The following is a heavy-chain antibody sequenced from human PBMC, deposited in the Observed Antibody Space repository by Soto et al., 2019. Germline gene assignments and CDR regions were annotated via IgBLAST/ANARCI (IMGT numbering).Heavy chain of an antibody. Sequence: ASVKVSCKASGYTFTSYAMHWVRQAPGKGLEWMGGFDPEDGETIYAQKFQGRVTMTEDTSTDTAYMELSSLRSEDTAVYYCAKMGHVGGNSEYYYYGMDVWGQGTTVTVSS. CDR3: AKMGHVGGNSEYYYYGMDV. CDR2: FDPEDGET. D-gene: IGHD2-21*02. V-gene: IGHV1-24*01. J-gene: IGHJ6*02. CDR1: GYTFTSYA.